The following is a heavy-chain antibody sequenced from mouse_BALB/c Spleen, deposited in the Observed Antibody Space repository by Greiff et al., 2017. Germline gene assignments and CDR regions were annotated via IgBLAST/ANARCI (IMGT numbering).Heavy chain of an antibody. V-gene: IGHV3-2*02. J-gene: IGHJ4*01. D-gene: IGHD2-1*01. CDR2: ISYSGST. Sequence: EVKLEESGPGLVKPSQSLSLTCTVTGYSITSDYAWNWIRQFPGNKLEWMGYISYSGSTSYNPSLKSRISITRDTSKNQFFLQLNSVTTEDTATYYCAREDGNHRAMDYWGQGTSVTVSS. CDR3: AREDGNHRAMDY. CDR1: GYSITSDYA.